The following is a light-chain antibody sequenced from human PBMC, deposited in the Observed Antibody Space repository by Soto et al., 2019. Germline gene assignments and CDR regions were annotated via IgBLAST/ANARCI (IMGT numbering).Light chain of an antibody. CDR1: QSVSSN. Sequence: EIVMTQSPATLSVSPGERATRSCRASQSVSSNLAWYQQKPGQAPRLLIYGASTRATGIPARFSGRGSRTEFTLTISSLQSEDFAVYYCQQYNNWPRTFGQGTKVDIK. V-gene: IGKV3-15*01. CDR2: GAS. CDR3: QQYNNWPRT. J-gene: IGKJ1*01.